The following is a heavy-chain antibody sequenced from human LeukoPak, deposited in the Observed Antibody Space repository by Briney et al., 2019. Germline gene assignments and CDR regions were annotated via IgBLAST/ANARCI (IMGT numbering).Heavy chain of an antibody. Sequence: SETLSLTCAVSGGSISSYHWSWIRQPPGKGLEWIGYISYSGSTNYNPSLKSRVTISVDTSKNQFSLKLSSVTAADTAVYYCTRQTLMGYYFDFWGQGTLVTVSS. CDR2: ISYSGST. D-gene: IGHD3-10*01. V-gene: IGHV4-59*01. CDR3: TRQTLMGYYFDF. CDR1: GGSISSYH. J-gene: IGHJ4*02.